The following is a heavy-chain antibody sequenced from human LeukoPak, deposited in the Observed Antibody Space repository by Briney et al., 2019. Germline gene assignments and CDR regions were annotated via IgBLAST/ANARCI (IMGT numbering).Heavy chain of an antibody. J-gene: IGHJ6*03. V-gene: IGHV3-21*01. CDR2: ISSSSRYI. Sequence: PGGSLRLSCAASGFAFSSYSMNWVRQAPGKGLEWVSSISSSSRYIYYADSVKGRFTISRDDAKNSLYLQMNSLRAEDTALYYCARGSNHSGSGSHFNSYYYYYMDVWGKGTTVTVSS. D-gene: IGHD3-10*01. CDR1: GFAFSSYS. CDR3: ARGSNHSGSGSHFNSYYYYYMDV.